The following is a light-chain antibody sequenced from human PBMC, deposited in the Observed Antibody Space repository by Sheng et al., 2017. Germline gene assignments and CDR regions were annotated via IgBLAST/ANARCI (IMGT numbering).Light chain of an antibody. Sequence: DIVLTQFPDTLSLSPGDRATLSCRASQSISSQLAWYQQKPGQAPRLLIYDASNRAAGIPARFSGSGSGTDFTLTISSLEPEDFAVYYCQQRSNWPLTFGGGTKVEI. J-gene: IGKJ4*01. V-gene: IGKV3-11*01. CDR1: QSISSQ. CDR2: DAS. CDR3: QQRSNWPLT.